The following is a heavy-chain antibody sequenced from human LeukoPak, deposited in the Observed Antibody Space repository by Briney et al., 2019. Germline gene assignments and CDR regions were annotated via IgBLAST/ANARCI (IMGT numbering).Heavy chain of an antibody. CDR3: ARARIRGYSYGHTTYYFDY. CDR1: GGTFSSYA. D-gene: IGHD5-18*01. V-gene: IGHV1-69*13. CDR2: IIPIFGTA. Sequence: ASVKVSCKASGGTFSSYAISWVRQAPGQGLEWMGGIIPIFGTANYAQKFQGRVTITADESTSTAYMELSSLRSEDTAVYYCARARIRGYSYGHTTYYFDYWGQGTLVTVSS. J-gene: IGHJ4*02.